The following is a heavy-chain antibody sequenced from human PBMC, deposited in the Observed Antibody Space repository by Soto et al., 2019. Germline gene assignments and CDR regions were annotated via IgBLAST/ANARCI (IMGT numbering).Heavy chain of an antibody. CDR3: ATQGLGVSSTPYFDN. D-gene: IGHD3-16*01. V-gene: IGHV1-69*01. Sequence: QLVQSGSEVKKPGSSVKVSCQASGGTFSGYVVTWVRQAPGQGLEWMGEFVPLFGTTNYAQRFSGRITITAEESTSTAYMELRTLRSDDTAVYYCATQGLGVSSTPYFDNWGQGTLVTVSS. J-gene: IGHJ4*02. CDR2: FVPLFGTT. CDR1: GGTFSGYV.